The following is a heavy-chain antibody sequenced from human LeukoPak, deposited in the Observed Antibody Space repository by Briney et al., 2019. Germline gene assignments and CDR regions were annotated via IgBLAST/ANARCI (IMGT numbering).Heavy chain of an antibody. Sequence: ASVKVSCKASGYTFTSYAMNWVRQAPGQGLEWMGWMNPNSGNTGYAQKFQGRVTMTRNTSISTAYMELSSLRSEDTAVYYCARGHKYSGSYFFDYWGQGTLVTVSS. J-gene: IGHJ4*02. CDR2: MNPNSGNT. V-gene: IGHV1-8*02. CDR3: ARGHKYSGSYFFDY. CDR1: GYTFTSYA. D-gene: IGHD1-26*01.